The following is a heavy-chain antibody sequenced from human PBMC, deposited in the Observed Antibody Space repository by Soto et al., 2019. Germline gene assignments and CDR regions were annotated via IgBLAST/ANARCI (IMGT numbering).Heavy chain of an antibody. V-gene: IGHV3-74*03. CDR2: VXXXGXXX. CDR1: GFAFGDSW. CDR3: ATAEVDY. J-gene: IGHJ4*02. Sequence: PGGSLRLSCAASGFAFGDSWMHWVRQPPGRGPEXXSXVXXXGXXXQYADSVKGRFTVSRDNAKNMLYLQMKSLRAEDTAVYYCATAEVDYWGPGTLVTVSS.